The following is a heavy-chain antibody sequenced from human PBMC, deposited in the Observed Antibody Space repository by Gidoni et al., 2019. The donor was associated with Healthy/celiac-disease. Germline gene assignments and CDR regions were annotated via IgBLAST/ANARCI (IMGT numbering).Heavy chain of an antibody. CDR3: ARVGSYCSSTSCYVRNAFDI. V-gene: IGHV1-69*01. J-gene: IGHJ3*02. CDR1: GGTSSSYA. D-gene: IGHD2-2*01. Sequence: QVQLVQSGAEVKKPGSSVKFSCKPSGGTSSSYAISWVRQAPGQGLEWMGGIIPICGTANYAQKFQGRVTITADESTSTAYMELSSLRSEDTAVYYCARVGSYCSSTSCYVRNAFDIWGQGTMVTVSS. CDR2: IIPICGTA.